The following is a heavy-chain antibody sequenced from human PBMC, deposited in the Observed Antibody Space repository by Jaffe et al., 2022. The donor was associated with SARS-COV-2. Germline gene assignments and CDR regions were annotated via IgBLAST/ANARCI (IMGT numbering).Heavy chain of an antibody. D-gene: IGHD3-16*02. CDR3: ARTEVMITFGGVIVRAPYYFDY. J-gene: IGHJ4*02. V-gene: IGHV3-7*01. Sequence: EVQLVESGGGLVQPGGSLRLSCAASGFTFSSYWMSWVRQAPGKGLEWVANIKQDGSEKYYVDSVKGRFTISRDNAKNSLYLQMNSLRAEDTAVYYCARTEVMITFGGVIVRAPYYFDYWGQGTLVTVSS. CDR2: IKQDGSEK. CDR1: GFTFSSYW.